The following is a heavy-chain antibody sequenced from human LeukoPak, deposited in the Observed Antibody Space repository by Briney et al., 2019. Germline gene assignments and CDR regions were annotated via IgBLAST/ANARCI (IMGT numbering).Heavy chain of an antibody. D-gene: IGHD1-1*01. CDR3: ARDAPLGRPASYANEN. V-gene: IGHV4-30-4*01. Sequence: SETLSLTCTVSGGSISSGDYYWSWIRQPPGKGLEWIGYIYYSGSTYYNPSLKSRVTISVDTSKNQFSLKLSSVTAADTAVYYCARDAPLGRPASYANENWGQGTLVTVSS. CDR2: IYYSGST. CDR1: GGSISSGDYY. J-gene: IGHJ4*02.